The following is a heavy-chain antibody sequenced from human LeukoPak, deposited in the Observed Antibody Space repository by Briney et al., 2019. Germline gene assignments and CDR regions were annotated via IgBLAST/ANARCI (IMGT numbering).Heavy chain of an antibody. CDR2: INADGSTT. D-gene: IGHD6-19*01. Sequence: PGGSLRLSCAASGSGFTFNNYWMHWVRQAPGKGLVGVSRINADGSTTSYADSVRGRFTISRDNAKNTLYLQMNSLRAEDTAVYYCATLISGWSLYWGQGTLVTVSS. J-gene: IGHJ4*02. CDR3: ATLISGWSLY. CDR1: GSGFTFNNYW. V-gene: IGHV3-74*01.